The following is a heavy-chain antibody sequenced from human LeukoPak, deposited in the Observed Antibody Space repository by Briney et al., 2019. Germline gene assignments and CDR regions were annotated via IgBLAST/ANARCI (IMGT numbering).Heavy chain of an antibody. V-gene: IGHV3-11*06. Sequence: GGSLRLPCAASGFTFSDYYMSWIRQAPGKGLEWVSYISSSSSYTNYADSVKGRFTISRDSAKNSLYLLMNSLRAEDTAVYYCARVRSTCSGGSCYSGVDWFDPWGQGTLVTVSS. J-gene: IGHJ5*02. D-gene: IGHD2-15*01. CDR2: ISSSSSYT. CDR3: ARVRSTCSGGSCYSGVDWFDP. CDR1: GFTFSDYY.